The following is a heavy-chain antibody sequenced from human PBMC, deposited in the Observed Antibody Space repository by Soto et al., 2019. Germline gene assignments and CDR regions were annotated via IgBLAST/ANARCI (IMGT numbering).Heavy chain of an antibody. V-gene: IGHV3-21*01. CDR3: ATDPYYYDSSGYYSPERYFDY. CDR1: GFTFTSYS. CDR2: ISSSSSYI. J-gene: IGHJ4*02. Sequence: GGSLRLSCAASGFTFTSYSMNWVRQAPGKGLEWVSSISSSSSYIYYADSVKGRFTISRDNAKNSLYLQMNSLRAEDTAVYYCATDPYYYDSSGYYSPERYFDYWGQGTLVTVSS. D-gene: IGHD3-22*01.